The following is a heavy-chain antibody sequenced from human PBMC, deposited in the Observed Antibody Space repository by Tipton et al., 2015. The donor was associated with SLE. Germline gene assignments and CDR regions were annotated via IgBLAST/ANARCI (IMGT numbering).Heavy chain of an antibody. CDR1: GDSISGQY. CDR3: ARGGLYETSAYSVGFDI. J-gene: IGHJ3*02. CDR2: THNSGST. Sequence: TLSLTCTVSGDSISGQYWSWIRQSPGKGLEWIGYTHNSGSTNYNPSLKSRVTISLDTSRNQLSLKLSSVTAADTAVYYCARGGLYETSAYSVGFDIWGQGTLVTVSP. V-gene: IGHV4-59*11. D-gene: IGHD3-22*01.